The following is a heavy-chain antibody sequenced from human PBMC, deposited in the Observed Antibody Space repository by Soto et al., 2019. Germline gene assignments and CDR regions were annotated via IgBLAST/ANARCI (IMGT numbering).Heavy chain of an antibody. CDR3: AIGPLLSGDF. CDR2: INAGNGNT. CDR1: GYTFTSYA. J-gene: IGHJ6*02. Sequence: QVQLVQSGAEVKKPGASVKVSCKASGYTFTSYAMHWVRQAPGQRLEWMGWINAGNGNTKYSPKFQGTATITRDTSASTAYMALSSLRSEATAVYYCAIGPLLSGDFWAQGTTVTVSS. D-gene: IGHD2-15*01. V-gene: IGHV1-3*01.